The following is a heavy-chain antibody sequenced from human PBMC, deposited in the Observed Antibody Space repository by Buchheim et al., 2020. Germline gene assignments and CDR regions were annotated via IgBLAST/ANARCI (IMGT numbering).Heavy chain of an antibody. V-gene: IGHV3-48*04. CDR3: ARDDSWSFDY. J-gene: IGHJ4*02. Sequence: EVQLVESGGGLIQPGGSLRLSCSASGFTFSEYSMNWVRQAPGKGLEWISRIRTASGSYADSVKGRFTISRDNAKNSLYLQMNSLRVEDTAVYFCARDDSWSFDYWGQG. CDR1: GFTFSEYS. D-gene: IGHD3-3*01. CDR2: IRTASG.